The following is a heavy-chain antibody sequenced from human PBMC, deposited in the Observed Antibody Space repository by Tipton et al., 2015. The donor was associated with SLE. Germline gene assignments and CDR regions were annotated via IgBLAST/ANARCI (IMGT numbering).Heavy chain of an antibody. CDR2: INHSGST. J-gene: IGHJ4*02. CDR3: ARSYSSSFIFDY. Sequence: TLSLTCAVYGGSFSGYYWSWIRQPPGKGLAWIGEINHSGSTNYNPSLKSRVTISVDTSKNQFSLKLSSVTAADTAVYYCARSYSSSFIFDYWGQGTLVTVSS. V-gene: IGHV4-34*01. CDR1: GGSFSGYY. D-gene: IGHD6-6*01.